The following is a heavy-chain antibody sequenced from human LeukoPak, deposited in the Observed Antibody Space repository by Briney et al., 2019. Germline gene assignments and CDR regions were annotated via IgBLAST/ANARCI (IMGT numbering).Heavy chain of an antibody. CDR3: ARGRFSSSSWSTGYLQH. D-gene: IGHD6-13*01. CDR2: VYTIGRT. V-gene: IGHV4-4*07. CDR1: GGSISSSY. Sequence: SDTLSLTRTVSGGSISSSYWSWIRQPAGKGLEWIGRVYTIGRTNYIPSLKSGVTMSVDTTKSQCSLKLSSVTAANTAVYYCARGRFSSSSWSTGYLQHWNQDTLLTVSS. J-gene: IGHJ1*01.